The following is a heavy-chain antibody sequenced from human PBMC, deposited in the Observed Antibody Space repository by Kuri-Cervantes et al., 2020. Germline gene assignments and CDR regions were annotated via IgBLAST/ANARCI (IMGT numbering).Heavy chain of an antibody. D-gene: IGHD3-22*01. CDR3: ARADYYDSSGYYFYYGMDV. CDR2: IYYSGST. V-gene: IGHV4-31*03. Sequence: SETLSLTCTVSGGSIGSGGYFWSWIRQHPGKGLEWIGYIYYSGSTYYNPSLKSRVTISVDTPKNQFSLKLSSVTAADTAVYYCARADYYDSSGYYFYYGMDVWGQGTTVTVSS. J-gene: IGHJ6*02. CDR1: GGSIGSGGYF.